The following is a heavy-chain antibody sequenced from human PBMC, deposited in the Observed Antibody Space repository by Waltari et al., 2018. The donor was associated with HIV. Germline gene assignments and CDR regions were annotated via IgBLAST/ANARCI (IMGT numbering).Heavy chain of an antibody. V-gene: IGHV4-39*07. D-gene: IGHD2-2*01. CDR2: IYYSGST. Sequence: QLQLQESGPGLVKPSETLSLTCTVSGGSISSSSYYWGWIRQPPGKGLEWIGSIYYSGSTYYNPSLKSRVTISVDTSKNQFSLKLSSVTAADTAAYYCARVAVGRSSYGMDVWGQGTTVTVSS. CDR3: ARVAVGRSSYGMDV. J-gene: IGHJ6*02. CDR1: GGSISSSSYY.